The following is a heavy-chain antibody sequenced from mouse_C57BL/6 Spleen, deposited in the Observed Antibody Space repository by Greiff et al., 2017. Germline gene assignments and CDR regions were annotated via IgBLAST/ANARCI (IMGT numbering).Heavy chain of an antibody. CDR2: ISDGGSYT. V-gene: IGHV5-4*03. D-gene: IGHD1-1*01. Sequence: EVKLVESGGGLVKPGGSLKLSCAASGFTFSSYAMSWVRQTPEKRLEWVATISDGGSYTYYPDNVKGRFTISRDNAENNLYRQMSHLKSEDTAMYYCARYRNYGSSYNAMDYWGQGTSVTVSA. CDR1: GFTFSSYA. J-gene: IGHJ4*01. CDR3: ARYRNYGSSYNAMDY.